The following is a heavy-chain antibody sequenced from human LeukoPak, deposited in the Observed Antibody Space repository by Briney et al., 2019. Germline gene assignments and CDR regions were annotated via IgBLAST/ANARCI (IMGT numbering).Heavy chain of an antibody. CDR1: GFTFSSYA. D-gene: IGHD6-19*01. Sequence: GGSLRLFCAASGFTFSSYAMRWVRQAPGKGLEWVSAISGSGGSTYYADSVKGRFTISRDNSKNTLYLQMNSLRAEDTAVYYCANLYSSGWYMFDYWGQGTLVTVSS. CDR3: ANLYSSGWYMFDY. V-gene: IGHV3-23*01. J-gene: IGHJ4*02. CDR2: ISGSGGST.